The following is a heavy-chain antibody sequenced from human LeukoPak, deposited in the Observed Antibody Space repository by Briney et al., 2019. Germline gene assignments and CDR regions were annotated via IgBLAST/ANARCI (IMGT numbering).Heavy chain of an antibody. Sequence: PETLSLTCTVSGGSISRSSYYWGWLRQPPGKGLDGIGNIYYSGSTNYNPSLKSRGTISVDTSKNQFSLKLSAVTAAPTAVYYYTRASIDYYYMVVWGKGTTVT. D-gene: IGHD6-6*01. CDR1: GGSISRSSYY. J-gene: IGHJ6*03. CDR2: IYYSGST. V-gene: IGHV4-39*07. CDR3: TRASIDYYYMVV.